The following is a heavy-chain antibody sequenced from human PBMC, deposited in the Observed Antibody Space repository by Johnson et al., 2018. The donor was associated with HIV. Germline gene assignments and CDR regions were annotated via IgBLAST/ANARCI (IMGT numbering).Heavy chain of an antibody. Sequence: VQLVESGVGLVQPGGSLRLSCAASGFTFSSYWMSWVRQAPGKGLEWVANIKQDGSEKYYVDSVKGRFTISRDNSKNTLYLQMNSLRAEDTAVYYCAKRSAYCGGDCYSPRDACDIWGQGTMVTVSS. CDR1: GFTFSSYW. D-gene: IGHD2-21*01. J-gene: IGHJ3*02. CDR2: IKQDGSEK. V-gene: IGHV3-7*01. CDR3: AKRSAYCGGDCYSPRDACDI.